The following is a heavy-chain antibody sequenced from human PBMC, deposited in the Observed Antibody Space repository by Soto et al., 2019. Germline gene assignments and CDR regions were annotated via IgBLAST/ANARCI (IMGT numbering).Heavy chain of an antibody. CDR3: ATSCPGGVGQYVEAFDL. V-gene: IGHV1-18*01. D-gene: IGHD3-16*01. CDR2: NGPNSGST. J-gene: IGHJ3*01. CDR1: NYAFTYNA. Sequence: QVQLVQSGPEVKKPRASVKVSCKASNYAFTYNAINWVRQAPGLGLEWMGWNGPNSGSTNYAQDLQSRVTMTTDTSTNTAYMELRSLRSDDTAIYYCATSCPGGVGQYVEAFDLWGQGTLVTVSS.